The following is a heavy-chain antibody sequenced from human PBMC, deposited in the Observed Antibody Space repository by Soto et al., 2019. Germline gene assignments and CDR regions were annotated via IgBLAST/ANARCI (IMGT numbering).Heavy chain of an antibody. V-gene: IGHV4-31*03. CDR1: GGSISSGGYY. CDR2: IYYSGST. D-gene: IGHD3-3*01. Sequence: SETLSLTCTVSGGSISSGGYYWSWIRQHPGKGLEWIGYIYYSGSTYYNPSLKSRVTISVDTSKNQFSLKLSSVTAADTAVYYCAREMAGTIFGVVTGPYNWFDPWGQGTLVTVSS. CDR3: AREMAGTIFGVVTGPYNWFDP. J-gene: IGHJ5*02.